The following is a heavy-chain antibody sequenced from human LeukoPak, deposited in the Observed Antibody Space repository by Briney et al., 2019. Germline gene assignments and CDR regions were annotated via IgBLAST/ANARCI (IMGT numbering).Heavy chain of an antibody. CDR2: IYSGGST. CDR3: ARGLKHWPTLDY. CDR1: GFTFSSYA. J-gene: IGHJ4*02. V-gene: IGHV3-53*01. Sequence: PGGSLRLSCAASGFTFSSYAMHWVRQAPGKGLEWVSVIYSGGSTYYADSVKGRFTISRDNSKNTLDLQMNSLRAEDTAVYYCARGLKHWPTLDYWGQGTLVTVSS. D-gene: IGHD1-1*01.